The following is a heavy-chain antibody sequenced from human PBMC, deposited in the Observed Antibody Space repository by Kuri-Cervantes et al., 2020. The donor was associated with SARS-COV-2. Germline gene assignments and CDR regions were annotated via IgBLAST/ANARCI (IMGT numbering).Heavy chain of an antibody. CDR1: GFPFSSYS. Sequence: GESLKISCAAPGFPFSSYSMNWVRQAPGKGLEWVPSISSSSSYIYYADSVKGRFTISRDDAKNSLFLQMNSLRAEDTAVYYCARDRPSNYNGSGCSLDAFDIWGKGTTVTVSS. D-gene: IGHD3-10*01. CDR3: ARDRPSNYNGSGCSLDAFDI. J-gene: IGHJ3*02. V-gene: IGHV3-21*01. CDR2: ISSSSSYI.